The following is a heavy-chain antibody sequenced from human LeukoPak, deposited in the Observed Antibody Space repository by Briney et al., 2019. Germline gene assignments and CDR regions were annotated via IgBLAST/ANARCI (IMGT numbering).Heavy chain of an antibody. Sequence: PGGSLRLSCAASGFTFSSYAMHWVRQAPGKGLEYVSAISSNGGSTYYANSVKGRFTISRDNSKNTLYLQMGSLRAEDMAVYYCAGASRPYSGYDRGAFDIWGQGTMVTVSS. CDR3: AGASRPYSGYDRGAFDI. J-gene: IGHJ3*02. D-gene: IGHD5-12*01. V-gene: IGHV3-64*01. CDR2: ISSNGGST. CDR1: GFTFSSYA.